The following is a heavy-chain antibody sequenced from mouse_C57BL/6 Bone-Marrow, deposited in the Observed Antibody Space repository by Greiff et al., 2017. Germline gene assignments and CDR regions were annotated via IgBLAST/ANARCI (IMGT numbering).Heavy chain of an antibody. J-gene: IGHJ1*03. D-gene: IGHD2-13*01. CDR2: IWGGGRT. V-gene: IGHV2-3*01. CDR3: DRIPLDYDV. CDR1: GFSLTSYG. Sequence: VKLVESGPGLVAPSQSLSITCTVSGFSLTSYGVSWVRQPPGKGLEWLGVIWGGGRTTYHSALISRLSIRKDHSTSHVFFKLNSLQTADPATYYYDRIPLDYDVWGTGTTVTVSS.